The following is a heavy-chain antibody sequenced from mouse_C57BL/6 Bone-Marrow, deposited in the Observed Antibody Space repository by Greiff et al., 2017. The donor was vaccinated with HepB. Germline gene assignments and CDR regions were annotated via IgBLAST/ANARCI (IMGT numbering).Heavy chain of an antibody. J-gene: IGHJ2*01. CDR1: GYTFTSYG. CDR2: IYPRSGNT. V-gene: IGHV1-81*01. D-gene: IGHD2-3*01. Sequence: QVQLKESGAELARPGASVKLSCKASGYTFTSYGISWVKQRTGQGLEWIGEIYPRSGNTYYNEKFKGKATLTADKSSSTAYMELRSLTSEDSAVYFCARWIYDGYLYYFDYWGQGTTLTVSS. CDR3: ARWIYDGYLYYFDY.